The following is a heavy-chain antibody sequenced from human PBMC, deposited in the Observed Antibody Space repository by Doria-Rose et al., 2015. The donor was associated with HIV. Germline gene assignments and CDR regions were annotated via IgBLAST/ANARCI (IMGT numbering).Heavy chain of an antibody. J-gene: IGHJ4*02. D-gene: IGHD6-13*01. CDR1: GVSLSSPGMG. Sequence: QVTLKESGPVLVKPTDTLTLTCTVSGVSLSSPGMGVSWIRQPPGKALEWLANIFSDDERTSKTSLKSRLSISRGISKSQVVLTMTDMVPVDTATYYCARIKSSRWYHKYYFDFWGQGTLVIVSA. CDR3: ARIKSSRWYHKYYFDF. V-gene: IGHV2-26*01. CDR2: IFSDDER.